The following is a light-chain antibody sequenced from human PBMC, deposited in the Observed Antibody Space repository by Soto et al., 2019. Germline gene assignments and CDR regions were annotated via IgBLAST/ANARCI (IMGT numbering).Light chain of an antibody. CDR2: DAS. Sequence: EIVLTQSPATLSLSPGERATLSCRASQSVRTYLAWYQQKPGQAPRLLIYDASNMATDIPDRFSGSGSWTDFTLTISSLDPEDFAVYYCHQRSKWPLTFGGGTKVEIK. J-gene: IGKJ4*01. CDR3: HQRSKWPLT. CDR1: QSVRTY. V-gene: IGKV3-11*01.